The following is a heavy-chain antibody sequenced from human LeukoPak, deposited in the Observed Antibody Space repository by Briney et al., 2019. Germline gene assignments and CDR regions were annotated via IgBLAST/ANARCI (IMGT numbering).Heavy chain of an antibody. CDR2: IWPDGTEK. CDR1: GFTFSKHY. J-gene: IGHJ3*02. V-gene: IGHV3-7*01. CDR3: AKPVAGISAFDI. Sequence: GGSLRLSCAASGFTFSKHYMTWVRQAPGKGLEWVANIWPDGTEKNCVDSVKGRFTISRDNAKNSLYLQMDSLRAEDTAVYYCAKPVAGISAFDIWGQGTMVTVSS. D-gene: IGHD6-13*01.